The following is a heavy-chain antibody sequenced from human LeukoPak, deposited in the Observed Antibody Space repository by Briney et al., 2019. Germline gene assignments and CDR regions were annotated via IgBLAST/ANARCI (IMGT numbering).Heavy chain of an antibody. CDR3: ARDPYGDYERYYYYYGMDV. J-gene: IGHJ6*02. CDR1: GFTVSSNY. V-gene: IGHV3-66*01. Sequence: GGSLRLSCAASGFTVSSNYMSRVRQAPGRGLEWVSVIYSGGSTYYADSVKGRFTISRDNSKNTLYLQMNSLRAEDTAVYYCARDPYGDYERYYYYYGMDVWGQGTTVTVSS. CDR2: IYSGGST. D-gene: IGHD4-17*01.